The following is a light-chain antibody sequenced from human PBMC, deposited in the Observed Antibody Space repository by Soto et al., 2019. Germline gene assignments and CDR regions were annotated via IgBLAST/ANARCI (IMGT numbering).Light chain of an antibody. J-gene: IGKJ5*01. CDR1: QSVSSN. CDR2: GAS. Sequence: MVVTQSPSTLSVSPGERATLSCSASQSVSSNLAWYQQKPGQAPRLLIYGASTRATGIPARFSGSGSGTDFTLTITRLEPEDSAVYFCQQYTGPPTTFGQGTRLEI. CDR3: QQYTGPPTT. V-gene: IGKV3-15*01.